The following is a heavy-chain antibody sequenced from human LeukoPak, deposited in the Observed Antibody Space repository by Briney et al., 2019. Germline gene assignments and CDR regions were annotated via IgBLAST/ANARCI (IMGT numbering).Heavy chain of an antibody. CDR2: ISSSGSTI. J-gene: IGHJ4*02. Sequence: GGSLRLSCAASGFTFSDYYMSWIRQAPGKGLEWVSYISSSGSTIYYADSVKGRFTISRDNAKNSLYLQMNSLRAEDTAVYYCARRIVATIAQYYFDYWGQGTPVTVSS. CDR3: ARRIVATIAQYYFDY. D-gene: IGHD5-12*01. V-gene: IGHV3-11*04. CDR1: GFTFSDYY.